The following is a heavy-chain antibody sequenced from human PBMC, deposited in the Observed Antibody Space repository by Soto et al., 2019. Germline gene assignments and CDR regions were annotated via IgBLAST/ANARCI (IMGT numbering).Heavy chain of an antibody. Sequence: PGKGLELEAVISIDGSPAYSAASVKGRFTISRDTSKNTVYLQMNSLRSEDTAVYYCARSRHVSGSYTHFYYALDVWARGTTVTVSS. CDR2: ISIDGSPA. CDR3: ARSRHVSGSYTHFYYALDV. D-gene: IGHD3-10*01. J-gene: IGHJ6*04. V-gene: IGHV3-30-3*01.